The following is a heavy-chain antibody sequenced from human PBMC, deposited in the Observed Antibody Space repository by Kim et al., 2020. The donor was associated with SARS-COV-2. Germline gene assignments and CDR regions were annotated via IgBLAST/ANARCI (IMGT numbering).Heavy chain of an antibody. CDR3: TTGKWLYDAFDI. D-gene: IGHD3-22*01. J-gene: IGHJ3*02. CDR2: T. V-gene: IGHV3-15*01. Sequence: TDYAAPVKGRFTISRDDSKNTLYLQMNSLKTEDTAVYYCTTGKWLYDAFDIWGQGTMVTVSS.